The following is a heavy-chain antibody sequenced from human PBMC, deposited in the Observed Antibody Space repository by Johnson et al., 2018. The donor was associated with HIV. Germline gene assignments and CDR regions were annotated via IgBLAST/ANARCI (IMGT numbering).Heavy chain of an antibody. CDR2: ISYDGIKK. D-gene: IGHD6-19*01. J-gene: IGHJ3*02. CDR3: ARVHPAVAGNDAFDI. CDR1: GFTFNSYA. V-gene: IGHV3-30-3*01. Sequence: QVQVVESGGGVVQPGRSLRLSCAATGFTFNSYAMHWVRQAPGKGLAWVAVISYDGIKKYYAASVKGRFTISRDNSKNTLYLQMNSLRAEDTAVYYCARVHPAVAGNDAFDIWGQGTMVTVSS.